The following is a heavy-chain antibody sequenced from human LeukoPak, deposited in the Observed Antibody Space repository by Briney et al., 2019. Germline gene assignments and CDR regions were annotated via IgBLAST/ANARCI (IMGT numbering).Heavy chain of an antibody. D-gene: IGHD5-12*01. CDR1: GFTFSSYA. V-gene: IGHV3-15*01. CDR3: SRVYSGYDFDYYYGMDV. J-gene: IGHJ6*02. Sequence: GGSLRLSCAASGFTFSSYAMSWVRQAPGKGLEWVGHIKSKTDGGTTDYAAPVKGRFTISRDDSKNTVYLQMNSLKIEDTAVYYCSRVYSGYDFDYYYGMDVWGRGTTVTVS. CDR2: IKSKTDGGTT.